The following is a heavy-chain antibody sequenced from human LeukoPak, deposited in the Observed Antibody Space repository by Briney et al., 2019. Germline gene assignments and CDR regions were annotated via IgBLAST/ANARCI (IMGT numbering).Heavy chain of an antibody. J-gene: IGHJ4*02. CDR3: AKDLYCSSTSCSSQGDY. V-gene: IGHV3-30*02. D-gene: IGHD2-2*01. CDR1: GFTFSSYG. Sequence: PGGSLRLSCAASGFTFSSYGMHWVRQAPGKGLEWVAFIRYDGSNKYYADSVKGRFTISGDNSKNTLYLQMNSLRAEDTAVYYCAKDLYCSSTSCSSQGDYWGQGTLVTVSS. CDR2: IRYDGSNK.